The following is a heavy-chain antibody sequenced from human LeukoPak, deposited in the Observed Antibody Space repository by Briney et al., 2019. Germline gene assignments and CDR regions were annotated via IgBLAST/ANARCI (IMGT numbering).Heavy chain of an antibody. CDR3: ARMWGQQLANWFGP. D-gene: IGHD6-13*01. V-gene: IGHV4-34*01. CDR2: INHSGST. CDR1: GGSFSGYY. Sequence: SETLSLTCAVYGGSFSGYYWSWIRQPPGKGLEWIGEINHSGSTNYNPSLKSRVTISVDTSKNQFSLKLSSVTAADTAVYYCARMWGQQLANWFGPWGQGTLVTVSS. J-gene: IGHJ5*02.